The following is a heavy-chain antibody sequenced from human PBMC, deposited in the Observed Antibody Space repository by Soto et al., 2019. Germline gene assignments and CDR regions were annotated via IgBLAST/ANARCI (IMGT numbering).Heavy chain of an antibody. CDR1: GYTFTSYY. CDR3: ATVLGDCSGGSCYLAY. Sequence: GASVKVSCKASGYTFTSYYVHWVRQAPGQGLEWIGIIHPSGAVTNYAQKFQERVTMTRDMSTSTAYMELSSLRSEDTAAYYCATVLGDCSGGSCYLAYWGQGTLVTVSS. CDR2: IHPSGAVT. D-gene: IGHD2-15*01. J-gene: IGHJ4*02. V-gene: IGHV1-46*01.